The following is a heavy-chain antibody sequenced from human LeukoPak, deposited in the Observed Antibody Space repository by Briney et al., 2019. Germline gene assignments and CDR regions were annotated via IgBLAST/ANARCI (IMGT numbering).Heavy chain of an antibody. CDR2: INHSGST. J-gene: IGHJ4*02. V-gene: IGHV4-34*01. Sequence: SETLSLTCAVYGGSFSGYYWSWIRQPPGKGLEWIGEINHSGSTNYNPSLKSRVTISVDTSKNQFSLKLSSVTAADTAVYYCASGVWFGECDYWGQGTLVTVSS. CDR1: GGSFSGYY. CDR3: ASGVWFGECDY. D-gene: IGHD3-10*01.